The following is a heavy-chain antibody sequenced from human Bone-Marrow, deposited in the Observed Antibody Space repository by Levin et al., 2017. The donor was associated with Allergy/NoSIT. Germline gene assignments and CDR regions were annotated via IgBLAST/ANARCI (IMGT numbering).Heavy chain of an antibody. V-gene: IGHV3-23*01. CDR1: GFTFSTYA. Sequence: GGSLRLSCAASGFTFSTYAMSWVRQAPGKALEWVSGITGIGGHTWYADSVKGRFTISRDNFKNTVDLQMDSLRAEDSAVYYCAKGQLGLCTGLTCYPFDYWGRGTLVTVSS. J-gene: IGHJ4*01. CDR3: AKGQLGLCTGLTCYPFDY. CDR2: ITGIGGHT. D-gene: IGHD2-8*02.